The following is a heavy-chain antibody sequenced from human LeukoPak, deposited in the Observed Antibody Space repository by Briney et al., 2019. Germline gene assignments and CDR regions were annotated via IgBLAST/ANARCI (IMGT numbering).Heavy chain of an antibody. CDR2: IYYSGST. CDR1: GGSISSYY. Sequence: SETLSLTCTVSGGSISSYYWSWIRQPPGKGLEWIGYIYYSGSTNYNPSLKSRVTISVDTSKNQFSLKLSSVTAADTAVYHCARVASMVRGSWFDPWGQGTLVTVSS. J-gene: IGHJ5*02. D-gene: IGHD3-10*01. CDR3: ARVASMVRGSWFDP. V-gene: IGHV4-59*01.